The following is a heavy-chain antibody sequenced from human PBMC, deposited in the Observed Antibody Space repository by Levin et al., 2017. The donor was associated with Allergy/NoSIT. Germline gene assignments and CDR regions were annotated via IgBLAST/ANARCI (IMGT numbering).Heavy chain of an antibody. CDR1: GFTFSSYW. J-gene: IGHJ4*02. V-gene: IGHV3-7*01. CDR2: IKQDGSEK. Sequence: GGSLRLSCAASGFTFSSYWMSWVRQAPGKGLEWVANIKQDGSEKYYVDSVKGRFTISRDNAKNSLYLQMNSLRAEDTAVYYCARTSSGWYHHFDYWGQGTLVTVSS. CDR3: ARTSSGWYHHFDY. D-gene: IGHD6-19*01.